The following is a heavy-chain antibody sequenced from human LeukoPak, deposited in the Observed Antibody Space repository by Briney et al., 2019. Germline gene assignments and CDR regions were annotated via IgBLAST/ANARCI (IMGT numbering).Heavy chain of an antibody. Sequence: GGSLRLSCAASGFTFSSYTMYWFRQAPGKGLEWVASVSVEGIGRYFPGSVEGRFTISRDNSKNTVYLQMNDVRPEDTAVYFCATVTKVDFDFWGQGTLVSVSS. CDR1: GFTFSSYT. CDR2: VSVEGIGR. J-gene: IGHJ5*01. V-gene: IGHV3-30-3*01. D-gene: IGHD4-11*01. CDR3: ATVTKVDFDF.